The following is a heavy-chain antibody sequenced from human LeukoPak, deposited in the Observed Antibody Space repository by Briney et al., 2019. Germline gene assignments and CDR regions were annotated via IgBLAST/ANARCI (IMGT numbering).Heavy chain of an antibody. Sequence: PGGSLRLSCAASGFTFSSYGMHWVRQAPGKGLEWVAFIRYDGSNKYYADSVKGRFTISRDNSKNTLYLQMNSLRAEDTAVYYCVKAYYYDSSGYSVDYWGQGTLVTVSS. CDR1: GFTFSSYG. J-gene: IGHJ4*02. CDR3: VKAYYYDSSGYSVDY. V-gene: IGHV3-30*02. D-gene: IGHD3-22*01. CDR2: IRYDGSNK.